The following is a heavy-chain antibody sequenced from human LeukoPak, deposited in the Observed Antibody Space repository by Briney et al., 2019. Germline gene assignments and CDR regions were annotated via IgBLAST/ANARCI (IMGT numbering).Heavy chain of an antibody. D-gene: IGHD5-24*01. CDR3: ARGRDRSKAGDH. CDR1: GGSCDDYY. J-gene: IGHJ4*02. V-gene: IGHV4-34*01. Sequence: SETLSLTCTVYGGSCDDYYCSWIRQPPGKGLEWIGEIHPSGIFYYNSSLVSRVTISIDTSKSQFSLRLTSVTAADTAFYYCARGRDRSKAGDHWGQGRLVTVSS. CDR2: IHPSGIF.